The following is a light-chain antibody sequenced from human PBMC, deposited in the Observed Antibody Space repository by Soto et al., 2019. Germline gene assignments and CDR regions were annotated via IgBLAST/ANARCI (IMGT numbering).Light chain of an antibody. CDR3: QQYATLIT. CDR1: QTVSSNY. CDR2: GAS. V-gene: IGKV3-20*01. Sequence: EIVLTQSPGTLSLSPGERATLSCRASQTVSSNYLAWYQQRPGQTPRLLVYGASNRATGIPDRFSGSGSGTDFTLTITRLEPEDFAVYYCQQYATLITFGGGTKVEIK. J-gene: IGKJ4*01.